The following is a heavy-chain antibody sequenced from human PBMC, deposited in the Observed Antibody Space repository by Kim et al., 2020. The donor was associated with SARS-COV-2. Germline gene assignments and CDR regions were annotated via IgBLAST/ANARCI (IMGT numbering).Heavy chain of an antibody. V-gene: IGHV1-24*01. D-gene: IGHD3-9*01. CDR2: FDPEDGET. CDR1: GYTLTELS. Sequence: ASVKVSCKVSGYTLTELSMHWVRQAPGKGFEWMGGFDPEDGETIYAQKFQGRVTMTEDTSTDTAYMELSSLRSEDTAVYYCATSSPLPYYDILTGTHWFDPWGQGTLVTVSS. J-gene: IGHJ5*02. CDR3: ATSSPLPYYDILTGTHWFDP.